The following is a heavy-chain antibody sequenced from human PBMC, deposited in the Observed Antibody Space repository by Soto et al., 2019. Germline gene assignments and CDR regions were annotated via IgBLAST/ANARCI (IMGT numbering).Heavy chain of an antibody. CDR2: INPNSGGT. J-gene: IGHJ4*02. D-gene: IGHD3-22*01. CDR3: ARGGFDSSGYPTYFDY. CDR1: GYTFTGYY. V-gene: IGHV1-2*04. Sequence: QVQLGQSGAEVKKPGASVKVSCKASGYTFTGYYMHWVRQAPGQVLEWMGWINPNSGGTNYAQKFQGWVTITRDTSISTAYMELSSLRSDDTAVYYCARGGFDSSGYPTYFDYWGQGNLVTVSS.